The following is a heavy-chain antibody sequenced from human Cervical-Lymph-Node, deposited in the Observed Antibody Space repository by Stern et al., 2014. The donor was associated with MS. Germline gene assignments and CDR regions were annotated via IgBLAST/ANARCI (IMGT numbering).Heavy chain of an antibody. D-gene: IGHD5-18*01. J-gene: IGHJ4*02. CDR3: ARVHRGYSYAHGKYYFDY. V-gene: IGHV4-59*08. Sequence: QVQLQESGPGLVKPSETLSLTCTVSGGSISSYYWSWIRQPPGKGLEWIGYIYYSGSTNYNPSLKSRLTISVDTSKNTFSLKLSSVTAADTAVYYCARVHRGYSYAHGKYYFDYWGQGTLVTVSS. CDR1: GGSISSYY. CDR2: IYYSGST.